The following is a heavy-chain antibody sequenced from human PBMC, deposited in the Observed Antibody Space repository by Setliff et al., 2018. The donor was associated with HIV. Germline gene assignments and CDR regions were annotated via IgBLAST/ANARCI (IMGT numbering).Heavy chain of an antibody. D-gene: IGHD5-12*01. CDR2: ITSTGSTI. V-gene: IGHV3-48*01. Sequence: PGGSLRLSCAASGFTFGDYAMSWVRQAPGKGLEWISYITSTGSTIFYADSVKGRFTISRDNDKNSVHLQMTSLRAEDTAVYYCARDPPGSGFHLDYWGQGTPVTVSS. CDR3: ARDPPGSGFHLDY. J-gene: IGHJ4*02. CDR1: GFTFGDYA.